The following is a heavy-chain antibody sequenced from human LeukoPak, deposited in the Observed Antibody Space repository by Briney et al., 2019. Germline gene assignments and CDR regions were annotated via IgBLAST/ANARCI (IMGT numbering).Heavy chain of an antibody. CDR3: ARGVSYYDSSVVKGSLDY. Sequence: PSETLSLTCTVSGGSISSGGYYWSWIRQHPGKGLEWIGYIYYSGSTYYNPSLKSRVTIPVDTSKNQFSLKLSSVTAADTAVYYCARGVSYYDSSVVKGSLDYWGQGTLVTVSS. D-gene: IGHD3-22*01. V-gene: IGHV4-31*03. CDR2: IYYSGST. CDR1: GGSISSGGYY. J-gene: IGHJ4*02.